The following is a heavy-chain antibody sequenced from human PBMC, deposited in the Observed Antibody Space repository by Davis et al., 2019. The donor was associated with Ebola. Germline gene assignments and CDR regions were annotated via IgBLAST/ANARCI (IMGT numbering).Heavy chain of an antibody. Sequence: SETLSLTCTVSGGSISTYYWSWIRQPPGKGLEWIGYIFYSGSTNYNPSLKSRVTISVDTSKNQFSLKLSSVTAADTAVYYCARDWTHGGAFDIWGQGTMVTVSS. D-gene: IGHD3/OR15-3a*01. J-gene: IGHJ3*02. CDR2: IFYSGST. CDR1: GGSISTYY. CDR3: ARDWTHGGAFDI. V-gene: IGHV4-59*01.